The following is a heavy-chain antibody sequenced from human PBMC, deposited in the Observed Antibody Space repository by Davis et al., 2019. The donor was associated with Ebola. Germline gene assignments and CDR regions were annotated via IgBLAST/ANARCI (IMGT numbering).Heavy chain of an antibody. V-gene: IGHV5-51*01. J-gene: IGHJ4*02. D-gene: IGHD5-24*01. CDR1: GYSFTSYW. CDR3: ARGTDGYNPGGYFDS. CDR2: IYPGDSDT. Sequence: KVSCKGSGYSFTSYWIGWVRQMPGKGLEWMGIIYPGDSDTRYSPSFQGQVTISADNSISTAYLQWRSLKASDTAMYYCARGTDGYNPGGYFDSWGQGTLVTVSS.